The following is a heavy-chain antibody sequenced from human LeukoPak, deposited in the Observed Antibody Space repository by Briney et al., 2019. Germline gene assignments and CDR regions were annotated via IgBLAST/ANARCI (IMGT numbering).Heavy chain of an antibody. CDR3: ARAVSEDSSGWTVADYFDY. J-gene: IGHJ4*02. D-gene: IGHD6-19*01. CDR1: VYTFTSYY. V-gene: IGHV1-46*01. Sequence: ASVKVSCKASVYTFTSYYMHWVRQAPGQGLEWVGIINPSGGSTSYAQKFQGRVTMTRDTSISTAYMELSRLRSDDTAVYYCARAVSEDSSGWTVADYFDYWGQGTLVTVSS. CDR2: INPSGGST.